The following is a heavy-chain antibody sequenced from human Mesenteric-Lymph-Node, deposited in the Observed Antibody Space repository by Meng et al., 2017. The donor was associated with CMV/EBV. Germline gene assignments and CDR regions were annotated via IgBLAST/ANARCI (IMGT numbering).Heavy chain of an antibody. J-gene: IGHJ5*02. CDR2: IWYDGSNK. D-gene: IGHD2-2*01. CDR3: AKSGARYCSSTSCTNWFDP. CDR1: FSRDG. V-gene: IGHV3-33*06. Sequence: FSRDGMHWGRQAPGKGLEWVAVIWYDGSNKYYADSVKGRFTISRDNSKNTLYLQMNSLRAEDTAVYYCAKSGARYCSSTSCTNWFDPWGQGTLVTVSS.